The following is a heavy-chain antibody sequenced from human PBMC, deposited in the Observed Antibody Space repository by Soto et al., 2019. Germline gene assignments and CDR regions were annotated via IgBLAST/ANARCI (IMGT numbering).Heavy chain of an antibody. J-gene: IGHJ1*01. CDR1: GFSFTSHA. CDR3: ARDLWWYLH. CDR2: ISAGSEGA. D-gene: IGHD2-15*01. Sequence: EVQLLESGGGLVQPGGALRLSCAASGFSFTSHAMSWVRQAPGKGLQWISSISAGSEGAYYADSVKGRFTISRDNSYNTLYLHMNSLRAEDTAVYYCARDLWWYLHWGQGTLVTVSS. V-gene: IGHV3-23*01.